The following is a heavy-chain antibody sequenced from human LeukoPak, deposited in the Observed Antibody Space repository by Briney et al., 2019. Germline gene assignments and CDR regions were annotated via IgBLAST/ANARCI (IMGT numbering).Heavy chain of an antibody. Sequence: PGGSLRLSCAASGFTVSSNDMSWVRQAPGKGLECISVIYSGGSTDYADSVKGRLTISRDNSKNTLYLQMNSLRAEDTAVYYCARVVDHDYGDYYLDYWGQGTPVTVSS. V-gene: IGHV3-53*01. CDR3: ARVVDHDYGDYYLDY. J-gene: IGHJ4*02. CDR1: GFTVSSND. CDR2: IYSGGST. D-gene: IGHD4-17*01.